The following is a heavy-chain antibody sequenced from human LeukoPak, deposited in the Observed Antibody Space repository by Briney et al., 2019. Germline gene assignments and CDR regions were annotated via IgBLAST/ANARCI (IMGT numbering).Heavy chain of an antibody. Sequence: GGSLRLSCAASGFTFSSYAMSWVRQAPGKGLEWVSAISGSGGSTYYADSVKGRFNISRDNSKNTLYLQMNSLNSEATAVYYCASPGAATPFYYGYYYMDVWGKGTTVTVSS. J-gene: IGHJ6*03. CDR2: ISGSGGST. D-gene: IGHD2-15*01. V-gene: IGHV3-23*01. CDR1: GFTFSSYA. CDR3: ASPGAATPFYYGYYYMDV.